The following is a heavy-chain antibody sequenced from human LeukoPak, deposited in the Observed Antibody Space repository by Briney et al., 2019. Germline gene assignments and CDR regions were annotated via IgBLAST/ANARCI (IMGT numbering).Heavy chain of an antibody. D-gene: IGHD3-22*01. CDR3: SRSAYYDGSGNYYDY. CDR1: GFTFSSYW. Sequence: GGSLRLSCAASGFTFSSYWMHWVRQAPGKGLVWVSRINSDGSSTSYADSVKGRFTISRDNAKNTLYLQMNGLRAEDTAVYYCSRSAYYDGSGNYYDYWGQGTLVTVSS. V-gene: IGHV3-74*01. CDR2: INSDGSST. J-gene: IGHJ4*02.